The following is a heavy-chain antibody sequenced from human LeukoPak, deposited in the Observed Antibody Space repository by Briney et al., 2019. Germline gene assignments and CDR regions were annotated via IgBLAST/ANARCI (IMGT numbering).Heavy chain of an antibody. CDR1: GFTFSTYG. Sequence: GGSLRPSCAASGFTFSTYGMNWVRQAPGKGLEWVSYISSSSSTIYYADSVKGRFTISRDNAKNSLYLQMSSLRDEDTAVYYCVRRFDQWGQGALVTVSS. CDR2: ISSSSSTI. J-gene: IGHJ4*02. CDR3: VRRFDQ. V-gene: IGHV3-48*02.